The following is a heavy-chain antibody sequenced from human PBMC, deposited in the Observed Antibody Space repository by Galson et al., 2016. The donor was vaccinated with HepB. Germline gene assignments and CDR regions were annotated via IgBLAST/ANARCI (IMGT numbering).Heavy chain of an antibody. D-gene: IGHD5-18*01. V-gene: IGHV4-30-2*01. CDR1: GGSISSGGYS. J-gene: IGHJ4*02. Sequence: TLSLTCAVSGGSISSGGYSWSWIRQPPGKGLEWIGYIYHTGSTYYNPSLKSRVTISVDRSKTQFSLKLSSVTAADPAVYFCVRGRGLQGSDYWGPGTLVTVSS. CDR3: VRGRGLQGSDY. CDR2: IYHTGST.